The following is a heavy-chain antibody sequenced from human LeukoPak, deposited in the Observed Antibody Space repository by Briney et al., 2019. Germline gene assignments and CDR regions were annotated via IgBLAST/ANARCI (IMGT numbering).Heavy chain of an antibody. CDR1: GGTFSSYA. D-gene: IGHD4-17*01. V-gene: IGHV1-69*05. J-gene: IGHJ5*02. CDR2: IIPIFGTA. Sequence: ASVKVSCKASGGTFSSYAISWVRQAPGQGLEWMGGIIPIFGTANYAQKFQGRVTMTRDTSTSTAYMELRNLRSEDTAVYFCARSRYGDYSPWGQGTLVIVSS. CDR3: ARSRYGDYSP.